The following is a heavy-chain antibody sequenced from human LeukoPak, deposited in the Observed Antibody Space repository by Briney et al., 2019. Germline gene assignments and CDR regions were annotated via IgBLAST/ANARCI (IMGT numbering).Heavy chain of an antibody. CDR2: ISGNGVAT. J-gene: IGHJ4*02. V-gene: IGHV3-23*01. CDR1: GFTFSRYA. D-gene: IGHD3-10*01. CDR3: IKDAYYLYSITYLTPFDF. Sequence: GGSLRLSCAASGFTFSRYAMNWVRQAPGKGLEWVAAISGNGVATYYADSVKGRFNISRDNSNNTLYLQMNSLRTEDTAIYYRIKDAYYLYSITYLTPFDFWGQGTLVTVSS.